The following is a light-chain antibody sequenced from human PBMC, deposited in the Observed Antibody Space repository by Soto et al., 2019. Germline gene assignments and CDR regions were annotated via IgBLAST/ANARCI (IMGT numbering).Light chain of an antibody. CDR1: QSVSSY. CDR2: DAS. Sequence: EIVLTQSPGTLSLSPGERATLSCRASQSVSSYLAWYQQKPGQAPRLLIYDASFRATGIPDRFSGSGSGTDFTLTISRLDPEDFAVYYCQQYGSSASFGQGTKVDIK. J-gene: IGKJ1*01. CDR3: QQYGSSAS. V-gene: IGKV3-20*01.